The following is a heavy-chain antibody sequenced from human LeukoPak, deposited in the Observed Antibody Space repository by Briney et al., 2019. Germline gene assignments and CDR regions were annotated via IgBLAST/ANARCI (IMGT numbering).Heavy chain of an antibody. CDR2: ISWNSGSI. Sequence: SGGSLRLSCAASGFTFDDYAMHWVRQAPGKGLEWVSGISWNSGSIGYADSVKGRFTISRDNAKNSLYLQMNSLRAEDMALYYCAKDLTQTIAVAGTSIGNAFDIWGQGTMVTVSS. CDR3: AKDLTQTIAVAGTSIGNAFDI. J-gene: IGHJ3*02. V-gene: IGHV3-9*03. D-gene: IGHD6-19*01. CDR1: GFTFDDYA.